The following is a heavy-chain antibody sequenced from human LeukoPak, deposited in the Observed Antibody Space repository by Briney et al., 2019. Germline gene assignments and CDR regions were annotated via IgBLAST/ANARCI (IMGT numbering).Heavy chain of an antibody. V-gene: IGHV4-4*07. Sequence: SETLSLTCTVSGGSISSYYWSWIRQPAGKGLEWIGRIYTSGSTNYNPSLKSRVTMSVDTSKNQFSLKLSSVTAADTAVYYCASTSIVLPPAANDAFDIWGQGTMVTVSS. CDR3: ASTSIVLPPAANDAFDI. D-gene: IGHD2-2*01. J-gene: IGHJ3*02. CDR1: GGSISSYY. CDR2: IYTSGST.